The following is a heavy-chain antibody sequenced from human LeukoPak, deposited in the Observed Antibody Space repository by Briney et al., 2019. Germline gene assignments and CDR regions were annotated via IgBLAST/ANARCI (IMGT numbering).Heavy chain of an antibody. V-gene: IGHV3-30-3*01. CDR2: ISYDGSNK. J-gene: IGHJ4*02. CDR3: ASGYCGRTTCSPPFDY. CDR1: GFTFSSNA. D-gene: IGHD2-2*01. Sequence: GGSLRLSCAASGFTFSSNAMHWVRQAPGKGLEWVAVISYDGSNKYYADYVKGRFTISRDNSKKTVYLEMNSLRVEDTAVYYCASGYCGRTTCSPPFDYWGQGTLVTVPS.